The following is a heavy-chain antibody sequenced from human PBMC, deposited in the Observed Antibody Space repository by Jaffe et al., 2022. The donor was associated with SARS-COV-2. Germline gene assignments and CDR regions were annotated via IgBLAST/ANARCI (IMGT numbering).Heavy chain of an antibody. CDR1: GFSFSGYW. Sequence: EVQLVESGGGLVQPGGSLRLSCAASGFSFSGYWLHWVRQAPGKGLVWVSHINSYGGSTSYADSVKGRFTISRDNAKNTLYLQMNSLRVEDTAVYYCARGNEYGDAFWYFDLWGRGTLVTVSS. J-gene: IGHJ2*01. CDR3: ARGNEYGDAFWYFDL. CDR2: INSYGGST. V-gene: IGHV3-74*01. D-gene: IGHD4-17*01.